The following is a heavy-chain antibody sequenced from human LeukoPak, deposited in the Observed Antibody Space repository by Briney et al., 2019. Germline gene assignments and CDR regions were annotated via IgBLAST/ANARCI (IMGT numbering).Heavy chain of an antibody. D-gene: IGHD1-26*01. CDR2: ISGSGGST. Sequence: GGSLRLSCAASGFTFSSYAMSWVRQAPGKVLEWVSGISGSGGSTYYADSVKGRFTISRDNSKNTLYLQMNSLRVGDTAVYYCAKAVGSTLFDYWGQGTLVTVSS. V-gene: IGHV3-23*01. J-gene: IGHJ4*02. CDR1: GFTFSSYA. CDR3: AKAVGSTLFDY.